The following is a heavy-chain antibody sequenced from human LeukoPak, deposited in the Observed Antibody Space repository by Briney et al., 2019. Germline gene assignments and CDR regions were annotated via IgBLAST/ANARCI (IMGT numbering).Heavy chain of an antibody. J-gene: IGHJ3*02. D-gene: IGHD3-22*01. V-gene: IGHV3-11*01. Sequence: GGSLRLSCAASGFTFSDYYMSWIRQAPGQGLEWVSYISSRGGTIYYADSVKGRFTISRDNSKNTLYLQMNSLRAEDTAVYYCAKGLNYYDSSGPQAFDIWGQGAMVTVSS. CDR1: GFTFSDYY. CDR3: AKGLNYYDSSGPQAFDI. CDR2: ISSRGGTI.